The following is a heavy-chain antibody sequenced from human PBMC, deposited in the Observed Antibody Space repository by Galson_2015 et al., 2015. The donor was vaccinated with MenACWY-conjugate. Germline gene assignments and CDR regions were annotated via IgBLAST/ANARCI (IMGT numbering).Heavy chain of an antibody. J-gene: IGHJ3*02. CDR1: GFSFSGSW. CDR3: ARGPRYGAFDI. V-gene: IGHV3-7*03. CDR2: IKQAASEK. D-gene: IGHD4-17*01. Sequence: SLRLSCAASGFSFSGSWMSWVRQAPGKGLEWVANIKQAASEKYYVDSVQGRFAISRDNAKTSLYLPMNSLGAEDTAVYYCARGPRYGAFDIWGQGTMVTVSS.